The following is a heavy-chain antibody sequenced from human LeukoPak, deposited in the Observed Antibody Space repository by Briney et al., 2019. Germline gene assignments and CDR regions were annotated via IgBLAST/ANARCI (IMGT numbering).Heavy chain of an antibody. CDR1: GFTVSSNY. CDR3: ARDQGYGSGRLYWYFDL. D-gene: IGHD3-10*01. Sequence: GGSLRLSCAASGFTVSSNYMSWVRQAPGKGLEWVSVIYSGGSTYYADSVKGRFTISRDNSKNTLYLQMNSLRAEDTAVYYCARDQGYGSGRLYWYFDLWGRGTLVTVSS. V-gene: IGHV3-53*01. J-gene: IGHJ2*01. CDR2: IYSGGST.